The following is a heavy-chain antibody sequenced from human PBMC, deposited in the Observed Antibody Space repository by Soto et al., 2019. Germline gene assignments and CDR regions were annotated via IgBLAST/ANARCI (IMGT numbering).Heavy chain of an antibody. CDR1: GGSISSYY. Sequence: PSETLSLTCTVSGGSISSYYWSWIRQPPGKGLEWIGYIYYSGSTNYNPSLKSRVTISVDTSKNQFSLELRSLRSDDTAVYYCAPHTLDTGMPSGYWGQGTLVTVSS. D-gene: IGHD5-18*01. CDR3: APHTLDTGMPSGY. V-gene: IGHV4-59*01. J-gene: IGHJ4*02. CDR2: IYYSGST.